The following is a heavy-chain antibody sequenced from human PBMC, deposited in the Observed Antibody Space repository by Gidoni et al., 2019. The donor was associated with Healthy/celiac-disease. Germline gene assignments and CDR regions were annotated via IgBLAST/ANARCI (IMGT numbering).Heavy chain of an antibody. CDR2: ISSSSSYT. CDR1: GFPFRYHY. D-gene: IGHD3-16*02. CDR3: ARDTSTYDYVWGSYRYFDY. Sequence: QVQLVESGGGLVKPGGSLRLSCAASGFPFRYHYMDWFRQAPGKGLEWVSYISSSSSYTNYADSVKGRFTISRDNAKNSLYLQMNSLRAEDTAVYYCARDTSTYDYVWGSYRYFDYWGQGTLVTVSS. J-gene: IGHJ4*02. V-gene: IGHV3-11*06.